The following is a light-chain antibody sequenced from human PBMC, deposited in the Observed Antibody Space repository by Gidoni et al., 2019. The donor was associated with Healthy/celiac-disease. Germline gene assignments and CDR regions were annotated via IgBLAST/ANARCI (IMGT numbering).Light chain of an antibody. CDR3: QQYYSTPLT. V-gene: IGKV4-1*01. CDR1: QSVLYSSNNKNY. Sequence: DIVMTQSPDSLAVSMGERATINCKSSQSVLYSSNNKNYLAWSQQKPGQPPKLLIYWASPRESGVPDRFSGSGSGTDFTLTISSLQAEDVAVYYCQQYYSTPLTFGGGTKVEIK. J-gene: IGKJ4*01. CDR2: WAS.